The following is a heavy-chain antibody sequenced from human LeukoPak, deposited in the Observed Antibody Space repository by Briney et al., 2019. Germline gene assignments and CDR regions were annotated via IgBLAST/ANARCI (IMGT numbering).Heavy chain of an antibody. Sequence: PGGSLNLSCKGSGYLFTSYWIGWVRQMPGKGLEWLGIIYPGDSDTRYSPSFPGQVTIPADKSISTAYLQWISPKASDTAMYYCARLRGGVHCSGGSCYSGEGYYYYYYMDVWGKGTTVTASS. CDR2: IYPGDSDT. CDR1: GYLFTSYW. CDR3: ARLRGGVHCSGGSCYSGEGYYYYYYMDV. J-gene: IGHJ6*03. D-gene: IGHD2-15*01. V-gene: IGHV5-51*01.